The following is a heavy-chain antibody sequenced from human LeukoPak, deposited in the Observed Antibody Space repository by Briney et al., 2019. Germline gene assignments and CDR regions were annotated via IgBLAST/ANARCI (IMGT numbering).Heavy chain of an antibody. CDR2: ISGSGGST. CDR1: RFTFSSYA. J-gene: IGHJ4*02. Sequence: GGSLRLSWAASRFTFSSYAMSWVRQAPGKGLEWVSAISGSGGSTYYADSVKGRFTISRDNSKNTLYLQMNSLRAEDTALYYCAKNGGSSAGFDYWGQGTLVTVSS. CDR3: AKNGGSSAGFDY. V-gene: IGHV3-23*01. D-gene: IGHD1-26*01.